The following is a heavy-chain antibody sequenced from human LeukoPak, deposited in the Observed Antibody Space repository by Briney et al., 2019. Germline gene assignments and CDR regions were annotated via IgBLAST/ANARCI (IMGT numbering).Heavy chain of an antibody. CDR1: GFTFSSYS. CDR3: ARERAPGILEMATIGRLDY. Sequence: PGGSLRLSCAASGFTFSSYSMNWVRQAPGKGLEWVSSISSSNSYIYYADSVKGRFTISRDNAKNSLYLQMNSLRAEDTAVYYCARERAPGILEMATIGRLDYWGQGTLVTVSS. CDR2: ISSSNSYI. J-gene: IGHJ4*02. V-gene: IGHV3-21*01. D-gene: IGHD5-24*01.